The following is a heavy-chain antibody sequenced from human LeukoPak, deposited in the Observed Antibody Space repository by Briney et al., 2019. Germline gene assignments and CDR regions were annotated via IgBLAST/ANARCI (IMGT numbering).Heavy chain of an antibody. CDR1: GFTFSSYA. CDR2: ISYDGSNK. Sequence: GGSLRLSCAASGFTFSSYAMHWVRQAPGKGLEWVAVISYDGSNKYYADSVKGRFTISRDNSKNTLYLQMNSLRAEDTAVYYCARDAAAAVRSHFGYWGQGTLVTVSS. V-gene: IGHV3-30-3*01. D-gene: IGHD6-13*01. CDR3: ARDAAAAVRSHFGY. J-gene: IGHJ4*02.